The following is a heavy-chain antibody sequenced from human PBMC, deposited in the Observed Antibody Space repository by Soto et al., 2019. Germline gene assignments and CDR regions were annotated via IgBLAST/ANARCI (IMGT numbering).Heavy chain of an antibody. CDR3: ATRTDYYYGSGSLGGMDV. V-gene: IGHV4-31*03. CDR2: IYYSGST. CDR1: GGSIRSSSYY. J-gene: IGHJ6*02. D-gene: IGHD3-10*01. Sequence: SETLSLTCTVPGGSIRSSSYYWTWIRQLPGKGLEWIGYIYYSGSTYYNPSLKSRVTISVDTSKNQFSLKLNSVTAADTAVYYCATRTDYYYGSGSLGGMDVWGQGTTVT.